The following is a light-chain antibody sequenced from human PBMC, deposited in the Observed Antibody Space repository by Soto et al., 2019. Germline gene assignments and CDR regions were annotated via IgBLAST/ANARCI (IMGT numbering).Light chain of an antibody. CDR1: QSLLHSNGYNY. CDR2: LGS. Sequence: DIVMTQSPLSLPVTPGEPASISCRSSQSLLHSNGYNYLDWYLQKPGQSPQLLIYLGSNRASGVPDRFSGGGSGTDFTLKISRVEAEDVGVYYCMQALQTPRTVGQGTKVEIK. V-gene: IGKV2-28*01. CDR3: MQALQTPRT. J-gene: IGKJ1*01.